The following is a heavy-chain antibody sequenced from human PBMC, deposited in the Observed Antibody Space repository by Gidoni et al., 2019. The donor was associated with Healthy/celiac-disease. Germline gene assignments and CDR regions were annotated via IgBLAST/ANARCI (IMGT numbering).Heavy chain of an antibody. CDR3: ARYCSGGSCYSGDYYYYGMDV. CDR2: IYPGDSDT. D-gene: IGHD2-15*01. CDR1: GYSFTSYW. V-gene: IGHV5-51*03. Sequence: EVQLVQSGAEVKKPGESLTISCKASGYSFTSYWIGWVRQMPGKGLEWMGIIYPGDSDTRYSPSFQGQVTISADKSISTAYLQWSSLKASDTAMYYCARYCSGGSCYSGDYYYYGMDVWGQGTTVTVSS. J-gene: IGHJ6*02.